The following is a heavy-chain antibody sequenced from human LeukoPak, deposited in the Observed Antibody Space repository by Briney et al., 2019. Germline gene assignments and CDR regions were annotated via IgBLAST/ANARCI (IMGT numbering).Heavy chain of an antibody. CDR1: GFSVSSTY. V-gene: IGHV3-53*01. D-gene: IGHD3-22*01. CDR3: AKGGLSLVVISTHYYMDV. Sequence: GGSLRLSCAASGFSVSSTYMNWVRQAPGKGLEWVSVIYRDGTIYYADSVKGRFTISRDNAKNTLYLQMNSLRAEDTAVYYCAKGGLSLVVISTHYYMDVWGKGTTVTVSS. CDR2: IYRDGTI. J-gene: IGHJ6*03.